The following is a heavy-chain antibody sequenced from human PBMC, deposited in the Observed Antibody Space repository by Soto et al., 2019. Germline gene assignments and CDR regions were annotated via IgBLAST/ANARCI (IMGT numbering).Heavy chain of an antibody. V-gene: IGHV1-69*01. D-gene: IGHD2-8*01. CDR1: GGTFSSYA. CDR3: ASGGDIVLMVYAPFDY. J-gene: IGHJ4*02. Sequence: QVQLVQSGDEVKKPGSSVKVSCKASGGTFSSYAISWVRQAPVQGLEWMGGIIPIFGTANYAQKFQGRVTITADESTSTAYMELSSLRSEDTAVYYCASGGDIVLMVYAPFDYWGQGTLVTVSS. CDR2: IIPIFGTA.